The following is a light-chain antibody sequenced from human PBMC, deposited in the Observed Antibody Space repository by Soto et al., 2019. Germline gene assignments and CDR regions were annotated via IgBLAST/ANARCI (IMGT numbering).Light chain of an antibody. CDR2: EVS. J-gene: IGLJ1*01. CDR3: SSYTSSSTKGV. V-gene: IGLV2-14*01. CDR1: SSDVGGYNY. Sequence: QSALTQPASVSGSPGQSMTISCTGTSSDVGGYNYVSWYQQHPGKAPKLMIYEVSNRPSGVSNRFSGSKSGNTASLTISGLQAEDEADYYCSSYTSSSTKGVFGTGTKVTVL.